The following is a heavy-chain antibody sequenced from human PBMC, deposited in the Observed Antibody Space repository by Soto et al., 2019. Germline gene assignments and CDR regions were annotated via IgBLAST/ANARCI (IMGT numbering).Heavy chain of an antibody. CDR3: ARWVGGSMYDNSGKYES. CDR1: GFTFSSHG. J-gene: IGHJ5*02. Sequence: QVQLVESGGGVVQPGRSLRLTCAGSGFTFSSHGMHWVRQAPGKGLEWVALVSYDGSKKYYADSVKGRFTISRDNSEHPLYLQMNSLRAEDTAVYYCARWVGGSMYDNSGKYESWGQGTLVTVSS. D-gene: IGHD3-22*01. CDR2: VSYDGSKK. V-gene: IGHV3-30*03.